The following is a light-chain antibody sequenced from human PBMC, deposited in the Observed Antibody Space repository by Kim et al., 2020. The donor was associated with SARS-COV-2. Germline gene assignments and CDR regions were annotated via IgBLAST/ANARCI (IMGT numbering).Light chain of an antibody. Sequence: APLALSPAERATLSCRASQSVSSNLAWYQQKPGQAPRLLIYDASNRATGIPVRFSGSGSGTDFTLTISNLEPEDFAVYFCQHRQTFGQGTKVDIK. CDR3: QHRQT. J-gene: IGKJ1*01. V-gene: IGKV3-11*01. CDR1: QSVSSN. CDR2: DAS.